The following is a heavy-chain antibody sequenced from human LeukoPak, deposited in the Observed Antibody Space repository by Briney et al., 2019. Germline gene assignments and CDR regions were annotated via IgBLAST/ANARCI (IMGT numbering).Heavy chain of an antibody. Sequence: SETLSLTCAVSGDSISRSTYYWAWIRQPPGKGLEWIGSVHYGRSPYFNPSLESRATISVDTSKNHFSLKMSSVTAADTAVYYCARSSGTGTFSYWGQGTLVTVSS. D-gene: IGHD6-25*01. J-gene: IGHJ4*02. CDR2: VHYGRSP. CDR3: ARSSGTGTFSY. CDR1: GDSISRSTYY. V-gene: IGHV4-39*02.